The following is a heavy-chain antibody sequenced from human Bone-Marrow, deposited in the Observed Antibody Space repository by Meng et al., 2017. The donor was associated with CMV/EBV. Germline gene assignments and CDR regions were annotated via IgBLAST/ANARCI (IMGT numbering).Heavy chain of an antibody. CDR2: IDWDDDK. J-gene: IGHJ6*02. Sequence: SGPTLVKPTQTLTLTCTFSGFSLSTSGMCVSWVRQPPGKALEWLAIIDWDDDKYYSTSLKTRVTISKDHSKKQVVLTMANMGPVDTAKYYFARIVLVGGYRLSKPRAGMDVWGQGTTVTVSS. V-gene: IGHV2-70*20. CDR1: GFSLSTSGMC. D-gene: IGHD3-3*02. CDR3: ARIVLVGGYRLSKPRAGMDV.